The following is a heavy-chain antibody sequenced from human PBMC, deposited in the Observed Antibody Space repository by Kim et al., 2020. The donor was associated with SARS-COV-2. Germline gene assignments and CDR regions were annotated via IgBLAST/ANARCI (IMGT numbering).Heavy chain of an antibody. V-gene: IGHV3-74*01. Sequence: GGSLRLSCAASGFTFSSYLMHWVRQAPGKGPVWVSRITSDGSSSNYADSVKGRFTISRDNAKNTLYLQMNSLRDDDTAVYYCARVVGTSGLSFQHWGQGT. CDR1: GFTFSSYL. D-gene: IGHD2-15*01. CDR2: ITSDGSSS. J-gene: IGHJ1*01. CDR3: ARVVGTSGLSFQH.